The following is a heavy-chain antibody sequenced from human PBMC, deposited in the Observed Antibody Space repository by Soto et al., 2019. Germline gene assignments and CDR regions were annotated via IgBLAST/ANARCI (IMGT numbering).Heavy chain of an antibody. D-gene: IGHD2-2*01. J-gene: IGHJ4*02. V-gene: IGHV1-69*02. CDR3: ASSHCSSTSCFFDY. Sequence: QVQLVQSGAEVKKPGSSVKVSCKASGGTFSSYTISWVRQAPGQGLEWMGRIIPILGIANYAQKFQGRVTITADKATSTAYNELSSLRSEDTAVYYCASSHCSSTSCFFDYWGQGTLVTVSS. CDR2: IIPILGIA. CDR1: GGTFSSYT.